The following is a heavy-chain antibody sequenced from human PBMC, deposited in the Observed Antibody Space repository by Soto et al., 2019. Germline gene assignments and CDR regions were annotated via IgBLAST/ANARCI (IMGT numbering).Heavy chain of an antibody. Sequence: QVQLQESGPGLVKPSETLSLTGSVSGGSISDYYWNWIRRPPGKGLEWLGYVYSSGATNYNPSLKRRVTISVDTSRNQFSLKLTSVTAADTAVYYCARHPAHCSGGICHTDYWGQGTLVTVSS. CDR1: GGSISDYY. CDR2: VYSSGAT. CDR3: ARHPAHCSGGICHTDY. V-gene: IGHV4-59*08. D-gene: IGHD2-15*01. J-gene: IGHJ4*02.